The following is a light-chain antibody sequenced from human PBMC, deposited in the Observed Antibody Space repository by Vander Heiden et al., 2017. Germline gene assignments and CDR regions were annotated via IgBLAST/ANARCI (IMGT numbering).Light chain of an antibody. CDR2: GAS. CDR1: VGVSGN. CDR3: QQYYNWPRT. V-gene: IGKV3-15*01. Sequence: EIVMTQSPATLPASTGERATLPCRARVGVSGNLAWYQQNPGQAPRLLIYGASTMATGIPDRFSGSGSGTEYTLTISSLQSEDLAVYYCQQYYNWPRTFGQGTKVEIK. J-gene: IGKJ1*01.